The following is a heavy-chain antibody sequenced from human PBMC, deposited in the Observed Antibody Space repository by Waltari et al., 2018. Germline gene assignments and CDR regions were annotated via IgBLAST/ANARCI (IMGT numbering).Heavy chain of an antibody. CDR2: IYHSGST. CDR1: GYSISSGYY. Sequence: QVQLQESGPGLVKPSETLSLTCAVSGYSISSGYYWGWIRQPPGKGLEWIGSIYHSGSTTYNPSLKSRVTIAVDTSKNQFSLKLSSVTAADTAVYYCARVHLNPLAYDFWSGYSGYYFDYWGQGTLVTVSS. V-gene: IGHV4-38-2*01. J-gene: IGHJ4*02. CDR3: ARVHLNPLAYDFWSGYSGYYFDY. D-gene: IGHD3-3*01.